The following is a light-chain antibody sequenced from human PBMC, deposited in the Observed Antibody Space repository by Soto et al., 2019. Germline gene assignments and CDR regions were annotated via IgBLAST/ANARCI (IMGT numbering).Light chain of an antibody. J-gene: IGKJ1*01. CDR3: QQGSTFPRT. Sequence: DIQMTQSPSTLSASVGDRVTITCRASQSISTWLAWYQQKPGKAPKLLIDKASSLEGGVPSRFSGSRSGTEVTLTISSLQPDDFATYYCQQGSTFPRTFGHATKVEIK. CDR2: KAS. V-gene: IGKV1-5*03. CDR1: QSISTW.